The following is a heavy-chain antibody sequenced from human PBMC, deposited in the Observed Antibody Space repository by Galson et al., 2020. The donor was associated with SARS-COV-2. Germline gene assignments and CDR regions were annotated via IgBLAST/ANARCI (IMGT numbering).Heavy chain of an antibody. CDR2: VSNDGNNK. CDR1: GFTFRGYA. J-gene: IGHJ3*02. Sequence: GGSLRLSCPGSGFTFRGYAMHWVRQAPGQGLEWVAVVSNDGNNKYDADSVKGRFTISRDNSKNTLFLQMNSLRAEDTALYYCARENYFGSVSLDALDSWGQGTMVTVCS. V-gene: IGHV3-30*04. D-gene: IGHD3-10*01. CDR3: ARENYFGSVSLDALDS.